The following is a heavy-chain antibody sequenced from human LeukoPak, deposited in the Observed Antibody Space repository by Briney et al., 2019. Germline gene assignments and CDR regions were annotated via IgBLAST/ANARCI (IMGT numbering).Heavy chain of an antibody. J-gene: IGHJ4*02. CDR2: ISGSGGST. D-gene: IGHD6-13*01. V-gene: IGHV3-23*01. CDR1: GFTFSSYA. Sequence: PGGSLRLSCAASGFTFSSYAMSWVRQAPGKGLEWVSAISGSGGSTYYADSVKGRFTISRDNSKNTLYLQLNRLRAEDTAVYYCASSHRGQQRGDYWGQGTLVTVSS. CDR3: ASSHRGQQRGDY.